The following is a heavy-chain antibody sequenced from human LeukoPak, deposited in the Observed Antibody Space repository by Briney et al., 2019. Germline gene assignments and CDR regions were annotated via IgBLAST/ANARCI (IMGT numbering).Heavy chain of an antibody. V-gene: IGHV3-48*02. Sequence: GGSLRLSCATSGFSVSSNYMNWVRQAPGKGLEWVSYISSSSSTIYYADSVKGRFTISRDNAKNSLYLQMNSLRDEDTAVYYCARDFGWSGGPWGQGTLVTVSS. CDR2: ISSSSSTI. J-gene: IGHJ5*02. D-gene: IGHD3-10*01. CDR3: ARDFGWSGGP. CDR1: GFSVSSNY.